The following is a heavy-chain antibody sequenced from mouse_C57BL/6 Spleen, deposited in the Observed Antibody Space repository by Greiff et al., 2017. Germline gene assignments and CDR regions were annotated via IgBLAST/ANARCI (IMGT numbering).Heavy chain of an antibody. J-gene: IGHJ4*01. V-gene: IGHV1-64*01. CDR2: IHPNSGST. CDR3: AREDYYSKYYDAMDY. CDR1: GYTFTSYW. D-gene: IGHD2-5*01. Sequence: VQLQQSGAELVKPGASVKLSCKASGYTFTSYWMHWVKQRPGQGLEWIGMIHPNSGSTNYNEKFKGKATLTVDKSSSTAYMQLSSLTSEDSAVYYCAREDYYSKYYDAMDYWGQGTSVTVSS.